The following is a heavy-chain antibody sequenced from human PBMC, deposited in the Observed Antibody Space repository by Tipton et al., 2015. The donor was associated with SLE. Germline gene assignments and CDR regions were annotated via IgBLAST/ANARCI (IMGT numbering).Heavy chain of an antibody. J-gene: IGHJ3*02. V-gene: IGHV4-34*01. Sequence: TLSLTCAVYGGSFSSYYWSWIRQPPGKGLEWIGELNHSGRTHYNPSLKSRVIISVDTSKNQFSLKLSSVTAADTAVYYCARVSRLWFGEKDAFDIWGQGTMVTVSS. CDR1: GGSFSSYY. D-gene: IGHD3-10*01. CDR2: LNHSGRT. CDR3: ARVSRLWFGEKDAFDI.